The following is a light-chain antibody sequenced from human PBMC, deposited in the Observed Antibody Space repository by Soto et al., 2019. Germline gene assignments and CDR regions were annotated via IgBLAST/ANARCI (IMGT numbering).Light chain of an antibody. CDR3: QSYDSSLV. Sequence: QAVVTQPPSVSGAPGQRVTISCTGSSSNIGAGYDVRWYQQLPGTAPKLLIYGNSNRPSGVPDRFSGSKSGTSASLAITGLQAEDEADYYCQSYDSSLVFGGGTKVTVL. CDR1: SSNIGAGYD. CDR2: GNS. J-gene: IGLJ2*01. V-gene: IGLV1-40*01.